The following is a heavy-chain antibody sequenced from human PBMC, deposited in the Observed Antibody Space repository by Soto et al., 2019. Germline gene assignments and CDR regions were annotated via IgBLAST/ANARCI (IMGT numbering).Heavy chain of an antibody. CDR2: ISDDGSNK. CDR1: GFTFSSYG. Sequence: QVQLVESGGGVVQPGRSLRLSCAASGFTFSSYGMHWVRQAPGKGLEWVEVISDDGSNKYYGDSVKGRFTISRDNSKNTLYPQMNSLGAEDTAVSYCAKARRTRVYYDGMDVWGQWTTVTVSS. V-gene: IGHV3-30*18. CDR3: AKARRTRVYYDGMDV. J-gene: IGHJ6*02.